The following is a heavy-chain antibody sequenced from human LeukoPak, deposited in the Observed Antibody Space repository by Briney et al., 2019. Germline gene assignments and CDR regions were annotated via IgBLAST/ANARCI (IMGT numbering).Heavy chain of an antibody. D-gene: IGHD5-18*01. CDR1: GSTFSSYG. Sequence: GASVKVSCKASGSTFSSYGINWVRQAPGQGLEWMGRIIPMLGIANYAQKFQGRVTITADKSTSTAYMELSSLRFEDTAVYYCARESPGYGRDYWGQGTLVTVSS. V-gene: IGHV1-69*04. CDR3: ARESPGYGRDY. J-gene: IGHJ4*02. CDR2: IIPMLGIA.